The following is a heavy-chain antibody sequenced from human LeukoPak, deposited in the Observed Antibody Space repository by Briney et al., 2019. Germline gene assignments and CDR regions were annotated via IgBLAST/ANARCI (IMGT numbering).Heavy chain of an antibody. V-gene: IGHV3-33*01. J-gene: IGHJ4*02. D-gene: IGHD4-17*01. CDR3: ASLGDFPGY. CDR1: GFTFSNYA. CDR2: IWYDGSNK. Sequence: GRSLRLSCAASGFTFSNYAMHWVRQAPGKGLEWVGLIWYDGSNKYYADSVKGRFTISRDNSKNTVYLQMNSLRSEDTAVYYCASLGDFPGYWGQGTLVTVSS.